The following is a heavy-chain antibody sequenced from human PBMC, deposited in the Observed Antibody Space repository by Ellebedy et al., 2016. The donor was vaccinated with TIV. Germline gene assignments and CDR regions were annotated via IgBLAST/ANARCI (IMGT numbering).Heavy chain of an antibody. Sequence: GESLKISXSASGFTFTNYAMHWVRQAAEKGLEYVSAVTGNGGATFYADSVKGRFTISRDNSKNTVDLQMTSLRTEDTAFYYCIQTPRYSSHYWGQGTLVTVSS. V-gene: IGHV3-64D*06. CDR1: GFTFTNYA. D-gene: IGHD6-19*01. CDR3: IQTPRYSSHY. J-gene: IGHJ4*02. CDR2: VTGNGGAT.